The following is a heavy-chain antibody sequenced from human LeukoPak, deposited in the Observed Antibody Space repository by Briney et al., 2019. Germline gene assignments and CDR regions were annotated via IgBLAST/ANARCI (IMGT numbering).Heavy chain of an antibody. CDR2: ISYDGSNK. D-gene: IGHD3-22*01. V-gene: IGHV3-30*03. J-gene: IGHJ1*01. CDR1: GFTFSSYG. CDR3: ARAQYYDSSGYYYEDYFQH. Sequence: GGSLRLSCAGSGFTFSSYGMHWVRQAPGKGLEWVAVISYDGSNKYYADSVKGRFTISRDNSKNTLYLQMNSLRAEDTAVYYCARAQYYDSSGYYYEDYFQHWGQGTLVTVSS.